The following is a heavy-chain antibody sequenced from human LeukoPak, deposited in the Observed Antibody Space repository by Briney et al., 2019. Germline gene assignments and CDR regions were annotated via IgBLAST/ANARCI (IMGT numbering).Heavy chain of an antibody. V-gene: IGHV4-34*01. CDR2: INHSGST. CDR1: GGSFSGYY. CDR3: ATLEMATIGGGFDY. Sequence: SETLSLTCAVYGGSFSGYYWSWIRQPPGKGLEWIGEINHSGSTNYNPSLKSRVTISVDASKNQFSLKLSSVTAADTVVYYCATLEMATIGGGFDYWGQGTLVTVSS. D-gene: IGHD5-24*01. J-gene: IGHJ4*02.